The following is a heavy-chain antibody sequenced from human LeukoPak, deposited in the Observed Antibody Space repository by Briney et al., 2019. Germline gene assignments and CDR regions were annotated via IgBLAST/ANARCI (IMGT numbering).Heavy chain of an antibody. CDR2: INHSGST. Sequence: SETLSLTCAVYGGSFNGYYWSWIRQPPGKGLEWIGEINHSGSTNYNPSLKSRVTISVGTSKNQFSLKLSSVTAADTAVYYCASSLGYCSSTSCYMGGDYWGQGTLVTVSS. D-gene: IGHD2-2*02. CDR1: GGSFNGYY. V-gene: IGHV4-34*01. CDR3: ASSLGYCSSTSCYMGGDY. J-gene: IGHJ4*02.